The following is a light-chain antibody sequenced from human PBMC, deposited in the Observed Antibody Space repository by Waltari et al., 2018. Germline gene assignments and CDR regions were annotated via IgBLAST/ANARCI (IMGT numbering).Light chain of an antibody. V-gene: IGLV2-23*02. CDR2: EVT. Sequence: QSALTQPASVSGSPGQSITISCTGTNSDIGTYNLVSWYQHHPGKAPKVIIYEVTKRPPGVFNRFSGSKSGNTASLTISGLQAEDEADYYCCSYAGSTTLNWVFGGGTKLTVL. J-gene: IGLJ3*02. CDR1: NSDIGTYNL. CDR3: CSYAGSTTLNWV.